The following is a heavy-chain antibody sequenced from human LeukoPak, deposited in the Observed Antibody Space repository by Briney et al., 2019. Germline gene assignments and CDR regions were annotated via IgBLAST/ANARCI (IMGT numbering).Heavy chain of an antibody. CDR3: ARVDDGYSYGYVNY. Sequence: GSLRLSSAASGFTFSSYSMNWVRQAPGKGLEWVSSISSSSSYIYYADSVKGRFTISRDNAKNSLYLQMNSLRAEDTAVYYCARVDDGYSYGYVNYWGQGTLVTVSS. J-gene: IGHJ4*02. D-gene: IGHD5-18*01. V-gene: IGHV3-21*01. CDR1: GFTFSSYS. CDR2: ISSSSSYI.